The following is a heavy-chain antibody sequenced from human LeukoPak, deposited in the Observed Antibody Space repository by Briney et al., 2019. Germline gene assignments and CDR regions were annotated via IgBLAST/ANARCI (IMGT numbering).Heavy chain of an antibody. D-gene: IGHD6-13*01. CDR2: ISAYNXXX. CDR3: ARDQAAAGNSFDY. Sequence: ASVTVSCKASGYTFXXXXXSWVRQAPGQGLXXXXWISAYNXXXXXXXXXXXXXXXXXXTSXXTAYMELRSLRSDDTAVYYCARDQAAAGNSFDYWGQGXLXTVSS. V-gene: IGHV1-18*01. J-gene: IGHJ4*02. CDR1: GYTFXXXX.